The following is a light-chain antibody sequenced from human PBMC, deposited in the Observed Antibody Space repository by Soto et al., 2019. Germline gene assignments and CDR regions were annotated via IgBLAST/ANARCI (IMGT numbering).Light chain of an antibody. CDR2: NTS. J-gene: IGKJ1*01. Sequence: EIVLTQSPGTLSLSPGERATLFCRASQSVSSSSLAWYQQKPGQTPRLLSFNTSNRAPGIPDRISGSGSGTDFTLTISRLEPEESAVYFCQQYGRAPPWTCGQGTKVEI. CDR1: QSVSSSS. V-gene: IGKV3-20*01. CDR3: QQYGRAPPWT.